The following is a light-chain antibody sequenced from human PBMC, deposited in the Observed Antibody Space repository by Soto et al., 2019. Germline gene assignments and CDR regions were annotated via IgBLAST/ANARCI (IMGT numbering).Light chain of an antibody. V-gene: IGKV3-20*01. CDR2: GAS. Sequence: EIVLTQSPGFLSLSLGERATLSCRASQSVDSAFFAWYQQKPGQPPRLLMYGASRRATGIPDRFSSSGSGTYFTLTISRLEPEDFAVYYCQQYASSLTFGQGTKVEI. CDR1: QSVDSAF. J-gene: IGKJ1*01. CDR3: QQYASSLT.